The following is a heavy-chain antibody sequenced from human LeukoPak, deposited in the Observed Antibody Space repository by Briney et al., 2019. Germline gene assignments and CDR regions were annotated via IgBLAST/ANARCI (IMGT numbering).Heavy chain of an antibody. V-gene: IGHV3-30*04. CDR3: ARGGAVIIDPSLGWFDP. Sequence: GGSLRLSCTASGFTFKTYTIHSVRHAPGKGLECVALISYDGSYKYKADSVKGRFTISRDNSKNTVYLQMNSLRVEDTAVYYCARGGAVIIDPSLGWFDPWGQGTLVTVSS. D-gene: IGHD3-22*01. CDR2: ISYDGSYK. J-gene: IGHJ5*02. CDR1: GFTFKTYT.